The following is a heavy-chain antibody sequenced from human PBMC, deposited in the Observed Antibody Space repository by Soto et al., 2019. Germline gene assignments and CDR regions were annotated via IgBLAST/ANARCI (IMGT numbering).Heavy chain of an antibody. V-gene: IGHV1-58*02. D-gene: IGHD3-3*01. CDR3: AAGAGDDFWNTPNPGSWFDP. Sequence: VASVKVSCKASGFTFTSSAMQWVRQARGQRLEWIGWIVVGSGNTNYAQKFQERVTITRDMSTSTAYMELSSLRSEDTAVYYCAAGAGDDFWNTPNPGSWFDPWGQGTLVTVSS. CDR1: GFTFTSSA. CDR2: IVVGSGNT. J-gene: IGHJ5*02.